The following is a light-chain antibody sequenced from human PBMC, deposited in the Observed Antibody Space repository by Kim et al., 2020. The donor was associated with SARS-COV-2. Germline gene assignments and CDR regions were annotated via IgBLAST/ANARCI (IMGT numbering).Light chain of an antibody. CDR3: QVWDTNSDHWV. CDR1: RIGSKG. Sequence: SYEMTQPPSVSVAPGMSASITCGGNRIGSKGVHWYQQKPGQAPVLVIYYDADRPSGIPERFSGSNSGNTATLTISRVEDGDEADYYCQVWDTNSDHWVFGGGTQLTVL. V-gene: IGLV3-21*04. J-gene: IGLJ3*02. CDR2: YDA.